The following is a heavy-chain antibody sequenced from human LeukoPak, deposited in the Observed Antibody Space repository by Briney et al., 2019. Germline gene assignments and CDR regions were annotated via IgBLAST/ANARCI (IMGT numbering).Heavy chain of an antibody. CDR2: ISGSGTTT. V-gene: IGHV3-23*01. J-gene: IGHJ5*02. CDR1: GFTFNNYP. CDR3: AKDYGDSDWFDP. Sequence: PGGSLRLSCAVSGFTFNNYPMSWVRHAPGKGLEWVSSISGSGTTTHYADSVKGRFTISRDNSKNTLYLEMNSLRAEDTAIYYCAKDYGDSDWFDPWGQGTLVTVSS. D-gene: IGHD4-17*01.